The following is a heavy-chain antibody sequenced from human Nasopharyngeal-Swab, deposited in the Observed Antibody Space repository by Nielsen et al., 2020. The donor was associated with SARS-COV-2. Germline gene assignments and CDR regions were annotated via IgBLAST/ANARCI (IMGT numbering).Heavy chain of an antibody. CDR1: GYTFTGYY. CDR2: INPNSGGT. D-gene: IGHD3-3*01. Sequence: ASVKVSCKASGYTFTGYYMHWVRQAPGQGLEWMGWINPNSGGTNYAQKFQGRVTMTRDTSISTAYMELSRLRSDDTAVYYCARVSRTYYDFWSGHQPRNYFDYWGQGTLVTVSS. CDR3: ARVSRTYYDFWSGHQPRNYFDY. V-gene: IGHV1-2*02. J-gene: IGHJ4*02.